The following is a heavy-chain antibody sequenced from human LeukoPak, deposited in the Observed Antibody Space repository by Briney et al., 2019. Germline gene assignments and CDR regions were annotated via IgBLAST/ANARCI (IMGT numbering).Heavy chain of an antibody. CDR3: ARGGANWFDP. CDR1: GGSISSYY. J-gene: IGHJ5*02. Sequence: PSETLSLTCTVPGGSISSYYWSWIRQPPGKGLEWIGYIYYSGIPNYNPSLKSRVTISVDTSKNQFSLKLSSVTAADTAVYYCARGGANWFDPWGQGTLVTVSS. CDR2: IYYSGIP. V-gene: IGHV4-59*01. D-gene: IGHD4/OR15-4a*01.